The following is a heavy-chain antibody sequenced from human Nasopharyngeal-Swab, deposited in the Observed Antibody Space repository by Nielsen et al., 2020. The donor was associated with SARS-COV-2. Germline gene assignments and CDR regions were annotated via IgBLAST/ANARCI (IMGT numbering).Heavy chain of an antibody. Sequence: GGSLRLSCAASGFTFDDYAMHWVRQAPGKGLEWVSGISWNSGSIGYADSVKGRFTISRDNAKNSQYLQMNSLRAEDTALYYCARGMTTVTLWGQGTLVTVSS. CDR1: GFTFDDYA. CDR2: ISWNSGSI. D-gene: IGHD4-17*01. CDR3: ARGMTTVTL. V-gene: IGHV3-9*01. J-gene: IGHJ4*02.